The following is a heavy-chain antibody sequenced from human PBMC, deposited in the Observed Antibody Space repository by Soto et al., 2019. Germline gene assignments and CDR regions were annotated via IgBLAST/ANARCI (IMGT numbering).Heavy chain of an antibody. J-gene: IGHJ3*02. CDR2: IYYSGST. V-gene: IGHV4-59*08. CDR3: ARHRGPDLYCSSTSCFDAFDI. CDR1: GGSISSYY. Sequence: SSETLSLTCTVSGGSISSYYWSWIRQPPGKGLEWIGYIYYSGSTNYNPSLKSRVTISVDTSKNQFSLKLSSVTAADTAVYYCARHRGPDLYCSSTSCFDAFDIWGQGTMVTVSS. D-gene: IGHD2-2*01.